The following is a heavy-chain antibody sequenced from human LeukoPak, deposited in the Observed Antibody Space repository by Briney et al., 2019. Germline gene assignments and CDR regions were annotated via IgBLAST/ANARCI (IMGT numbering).Heavy chain of an antibody. V-gene: IGHV3-74*01. CDR1: GFTLSDYW. J-gene: IGHJ4*01. CDR3: VRDRGGTTPYGC. CDR2: ISPDGRNI. D-gene: IGHD2/OR15-2a*01. Sequence: GGSLRLSCAASGFTLSDYWMNWVRQAPGKGPVWVSHISPDGRNIAYADSVKGRFTISRDSAKNTLYLQMNSLRVGDTAVYYCVRDRGGTTPYGCWGQRSLVTVSS.